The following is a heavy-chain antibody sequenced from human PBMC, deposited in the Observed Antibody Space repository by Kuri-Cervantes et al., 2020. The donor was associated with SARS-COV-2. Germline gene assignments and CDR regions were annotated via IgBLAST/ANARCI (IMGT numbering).Heavy chain of an antibody. D-gene: IGHD2-15*01. J-gene: IGHJ4*02. CDR2: IKQDGSEK. CDR3: ARDEYSGDIVAPDY. V-gene: IGHV3-7*05. Sequence: ESLKISCAASGFTFSSYWMSWVRQAPGKGLEWVANIKQDGSEKYYVDSVKGRFTISRDNAKNSLYLQMNSLRAEDTAVYYCARDEYSGDIVAPDYWGQGTLVTVSS. CDR1: GFTFSSYW.